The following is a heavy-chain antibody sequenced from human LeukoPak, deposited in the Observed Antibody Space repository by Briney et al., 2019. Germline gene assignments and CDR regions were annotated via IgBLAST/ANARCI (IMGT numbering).Heavy chain of an antibody. D-gene: IGHD3-16*02. CDR2: IYYSGST. J-gene: IGHJ4*02. CDR3: ARGGNYDYVWGSYRYTHPLDY. CDR1: GGSIGSYY. V-gene: IGHV4-59*12. Sequence: SETLSLTCTVSGGSIGSYYWSWIRQPPGKGLEWIGYIYYSGSTNYNPSLKSRVTISVDTSKNQFSLKLSSVTAADTAVYYCARGGNYDYVWGSYRYTHPLDYWGQGTLVTVSS.